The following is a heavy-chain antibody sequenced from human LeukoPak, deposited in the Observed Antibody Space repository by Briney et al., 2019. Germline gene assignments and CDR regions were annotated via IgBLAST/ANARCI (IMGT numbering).Heavy chain of an antibody. D-gene: IGHD4-17*01. CDR3: ARVPPDYGQGD. CDR2: ISAYNGNT. Sequence: ASAKVSCTASGYTFTSYGISWVRQAPGQGLEWMGWISAYNGNTNYAQKLQGRVTMTTDTSTSTAYMELRSLRSDDTDVYYCARVPPDYGQGDWGQGTLVTVSS. CDR1: GYTFTSYG. J-gene: IGHJ4*02. V-gene: IGHV1-18*01.